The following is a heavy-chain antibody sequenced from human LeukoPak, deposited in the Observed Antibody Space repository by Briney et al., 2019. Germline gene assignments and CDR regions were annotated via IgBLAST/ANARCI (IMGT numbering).Heavy chain of an antibody. Sequence: PGGSLRLSYAASGFTFSSYSMNWVRQAPGKGLEWVSSISSSSSYIYYADSVKGRFTISRDNSKNTLYLEMNSLRAEDTAVYYCAKVGQYCSSTRCPWPDGFDIWGQGTMVTVSS. CDR2: ISSSSSYI. CDR1: GFTFSSYS. D-gene: IGHD2-2*01. CDR3: AKVGQYCSSTRCPWPDGFDI. J-gene: IGHJ3*02. V-gene: IGHV3-21*01.